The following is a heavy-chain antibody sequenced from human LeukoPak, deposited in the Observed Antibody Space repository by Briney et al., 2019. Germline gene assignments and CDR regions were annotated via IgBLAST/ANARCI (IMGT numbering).Heavy chain of an antibody. D-gene: IGHD2-15*01. CDR3: ARGTPRYCSGGSCYSDAFDI. CDR2: ISAYNGNT. CDR1: GYTFTSYG. J-gene: IGHJ3*02. Sequence: ASVKVSCKASGYTFTSYGISWVRQAPGQGLEWMGWISAYNGNTNYAQKFQGRVTITADKSTSTAYMELSSLRSEDTAVYYCARGTPRYCSGGSCYSDAFDIWGQGTMVTVSS. V-gene: IGHV1-18*01.